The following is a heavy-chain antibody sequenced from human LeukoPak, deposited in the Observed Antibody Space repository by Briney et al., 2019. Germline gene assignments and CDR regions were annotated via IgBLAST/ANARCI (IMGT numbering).Heavy chain of an antibody. CDR2: IYSSGSVST. CDR3: ARAKRGYSYGYNDY. Sequence: PSETLSFTCTVSGGSISNYYWSWIRQPPGKGLKWIGYIYSSGSVSTNYNPSLKSRVTISIDTSKNQFSLKLNSVTAADTAVYYCARAKRGYSYGYNDYWGQGTLVTVSS. V-gene: IGHV4-59*08. J-gene: IGHJ4*02. CDR1: GGSISNYY. D-gene: IGHD5-18*01.